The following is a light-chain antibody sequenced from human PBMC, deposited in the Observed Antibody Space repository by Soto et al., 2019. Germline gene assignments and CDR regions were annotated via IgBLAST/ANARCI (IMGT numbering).Light chain of an antibody. CDR1: RLGDKF. CDR3: QAWDTSAVVV. V-gene: IGLV3-1*01. Sequence: SYELTQPPSVSVSPGQPAAITCSGDRLGDKFVSWYHQKAGQSPALVIYQDNKRPSGIPGRFSGSNSGTTATLTISGTQVIDEGDYFCQAWDTSAVVVFGGGTKITVL. J-gene: IGLJ2*01. CDR2: QDN.